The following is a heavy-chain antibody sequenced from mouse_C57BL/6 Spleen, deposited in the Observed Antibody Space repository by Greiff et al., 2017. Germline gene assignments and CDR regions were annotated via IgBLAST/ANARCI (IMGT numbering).Heavy chain of an antibody. CDR3: ARRGSNFYAMDY. Sequence: QVQLQQPGAELVRPGSSVKLSCKASGYTFTSYWMDWVKQRPGQGLEWIGNIYPSDSETNYNQKFKDKATLTVDKSSSTAYMQLSSLTSEDSAVYYCARRGSNFYAMDYWGQGTSVTVSS. CDR1: GYTFTSYW. V-gene: IGHV1-61*01. CDR2: IYPSDSET. D-gene: IGHD2-5*01. J-gene: IGHJ4*01.